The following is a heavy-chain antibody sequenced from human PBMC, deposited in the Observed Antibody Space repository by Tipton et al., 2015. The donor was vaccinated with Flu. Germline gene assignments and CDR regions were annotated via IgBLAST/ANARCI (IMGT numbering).Heavy chain of an antibody. CDR2: ISWNSGNI. CDR1: GFTFDDYT. J-gene: IGHJ3*01. Sequence: QLVQSGGGLVQPGRSLRLSCAASGFTFDDYTVHWVRQAPGKGLEWVSGISWNSGNIGYADSVKGRFTISRDNAQKSLSLQMNSLRAEDTALYYCVRAVGGAAALWGQGTMVTVSS. D-gene: IGHD6-25*01. CDR3: VRAVGGAAAL. V-gene: IGHV3-9*01.